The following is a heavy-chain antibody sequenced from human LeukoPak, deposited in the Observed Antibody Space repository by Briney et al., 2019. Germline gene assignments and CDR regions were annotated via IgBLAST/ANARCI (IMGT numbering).Heavy chain of an antibody. CDR3: ARVWAHYYYYMDV. V-gene: IGHV4-34*01. Sequence: SETLSLTGAVYGGSFSGYYWSWIRQPPGKGLEWIGEINHSGSTNYNPSLKSRVTISVDTSKNQFSLKLSSVTAADPAVYYCARVWAHYYYYMDVWGKGTTVTVSS. CDR1: GGSFSGYY. D-gene: IGHD3-16*01. CDR2: INHSGST. J-gene: IGHJ6*03.